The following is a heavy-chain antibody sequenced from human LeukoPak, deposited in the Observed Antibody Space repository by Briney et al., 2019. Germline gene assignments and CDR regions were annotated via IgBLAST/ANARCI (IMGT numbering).Heavy chain of an antibody. J-gene: IGHJ3*01. D-gene: IGHD2/OR15-2a*01. V-gene: IGHV3-15*01. CDR2: INSEAEGATT. CDR3: IAHFPYFYGFDV. CDR1: GLTIGTAW. Sequence: PGGSLRLSGVSSGLTIGTAWMSWVRQAPGKGREWLGYINSEAEGATTDYAAPARDLFVIARDASKNMIHLQMSSLKSDNTAIYYCIAHFPYFYGFDVWGKGTMVTVSS.